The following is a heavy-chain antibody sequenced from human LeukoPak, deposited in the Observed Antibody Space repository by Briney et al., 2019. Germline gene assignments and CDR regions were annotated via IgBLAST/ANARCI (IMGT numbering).Heavy chain of an antibody. Sequence: ASVKVSCKASGYTLTGYYIHWVRQAPGQELEWMGWINPNSGGTDYAQKFQGRVTMTRDTSISTAYMELTRLRFDDTAVYYCARTFYDRSWRPLGMDVWGKGTTVGVSS. CDR3: ARTFYDRSWRPLGMDV. D-gene: IGHD3-22*01. J-gene: IGHJ6*04. V-gene: IGHV1-2*02. CDR1: GYTLTGYY. CDR2: INPNSGGT.